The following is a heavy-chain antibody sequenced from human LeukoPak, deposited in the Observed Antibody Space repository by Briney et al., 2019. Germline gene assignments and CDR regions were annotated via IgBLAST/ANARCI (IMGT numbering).Heavy chain of an antibody. CDR2: INPNSGGT. CDR1: AYTFTDYY. D-gene: IGHD1-26*01. Sequence: ASVKVSCKASAYTFTDYYMNWVRQAPGQGLEWMGWINPNSGGTNYAQKFQGRVTMTRDTSITTAYMELSSRSSDETAMYYCTRALGPDYWGQGTLVTVSS. J-gene: IGHJ4*02. CDR3: TRALGPDY. V-gene: IGHV1-2*02.